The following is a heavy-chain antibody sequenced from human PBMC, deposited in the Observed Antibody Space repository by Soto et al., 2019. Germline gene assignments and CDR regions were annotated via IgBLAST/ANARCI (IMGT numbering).Heavy chain of an antibody. CDR2: INHSGST. CDR3: ARGQPGGYSSGWYVRYYYYYMDV. J-gene: IGHJ6*03. V-gene: IGHV4-34*01. CDR1: GGSFSGYY. Sequence: TLSLTCAVYGGSFSGYYWSWIRQPPGKGLEWIGEINHSGSTNYNPSLKSRVTISVDTSKNQFSLKLSSVTAADTAVYYCARGQPGGYSSGWYVRYYYYYMDVWGKGTTVTVSS. D-gene: IGHD6-19*01.